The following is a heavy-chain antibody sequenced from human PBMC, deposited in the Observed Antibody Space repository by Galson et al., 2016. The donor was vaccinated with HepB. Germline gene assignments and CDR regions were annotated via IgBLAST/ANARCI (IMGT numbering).Heavy chain of an antibody. D-gene: IGHD5-18*01. CDR3: ARDGGGYNYGPGGY. CDR1: GFPFSTYA. V-gene: IGHV3-30*04. J-gene: IGHJ4*02. CDR2: LSYDGNNK. Sequence: SLRLSCAASGFPFSTYAMHWVRQAPGEGLEWVAVLSYDGNNKYYADSVQGRFTISRDNSKNTLHLQMNSLRPEDTAIYYCARDGGGYNYGPGGYWGQGTLVTVSS.